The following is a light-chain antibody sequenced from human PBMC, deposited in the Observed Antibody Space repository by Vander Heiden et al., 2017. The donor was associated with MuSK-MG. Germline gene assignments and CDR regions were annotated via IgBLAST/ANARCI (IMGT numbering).Light chain of an antibody. J-gene: IGKJ4*01. CDR1: RGIGSW. V-gene: IGKV1D-12*01. CDR3: LQANSFRLT. CDR2: AAS. Sequence: MQMTHSPSSVAAAVGDRVTITCRATRGIGSWLDWYQQKPGKAPKLLVSAASGLQTGVPSRFSVSGSGTDFTLTISSMQPEDFATYYCLQANSFRLTFGAGTKVEIK.